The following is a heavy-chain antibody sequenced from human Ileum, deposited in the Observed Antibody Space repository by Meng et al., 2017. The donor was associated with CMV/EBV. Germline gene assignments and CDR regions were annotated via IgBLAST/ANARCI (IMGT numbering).Heavy chain of an antibody. CDR1: GGSFSGYY. CDR3: ARMPGRRFDS. CDR2: VYYTGTT. J-gene: IGHJ5*01. V-gene: IGHV4-34*01. Sequence: QVQLQQWGAGLLKPSETLSLTCAVYGGSFSGYYWSWIRQSPEKGLEWIGHVYYTGTTYYNRSLRSRVAISIDTSNNEFSLKLSSVTAADTAVYYCARMPGRRFDSWGQGTLVTVSS. D-gene: IGHD2-2*01.